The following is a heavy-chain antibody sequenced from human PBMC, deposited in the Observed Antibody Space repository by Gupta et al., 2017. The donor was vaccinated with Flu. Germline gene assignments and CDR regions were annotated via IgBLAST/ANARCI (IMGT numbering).Heavy chain of an antibody. J-gene: IGHJ4*02. Sequence: VQLVESGGGLIQPDRSLRLSCAASGFTFGDYAMHWVRQAPGKGLEWVSGISWNSGSIGYADSVKGRLFISRDNAKNSLYLQMNSLRPEDTALYYCARGGNYDFWSGYPDNWGQGTLVTVSS. V-gene: IGHV3-9*01. CDR1: GFTFGDYA. D-gene: IGHD3-3*01. CDR2: ISWNSGSI. CDR3: ARGGNYDFWSGYPDN.